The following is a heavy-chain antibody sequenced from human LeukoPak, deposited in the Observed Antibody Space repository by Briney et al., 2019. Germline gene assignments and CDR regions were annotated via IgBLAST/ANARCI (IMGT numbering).Heavy chain of an antibody. V-gene: IGHV4-61*02. J-gene: IGHJ3*02. CDR2: IYTSGST. CDR3: ARANGSHRDAFDI. CDR1: GGSISSGSYY. D-gene: IGHD1-26*01. Sequence: SETLSLTCTVSGGSISSGSYYWSCIRLPAGKGLEWIGRIYTSGSTNYNPSLKSRVTISVDTSKNQFSLKLSSVTAADTAVYSCARANGSHRDAFDIWGQGTMVTVSS.